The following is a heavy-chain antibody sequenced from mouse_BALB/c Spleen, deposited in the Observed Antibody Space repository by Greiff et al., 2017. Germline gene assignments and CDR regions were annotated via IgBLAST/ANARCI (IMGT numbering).Heavy chain of an antibody. J-gene: IGHJ2*01. V-gene: IGHV1S56*01. CDR2: IYPGDGST. CDR1: GYTFPSND. CDR3: ARRDYYGSSSFDY. D-gene: IGHD1-1*01. Sequence: QVQLKESGPELVKPGALVKISCKASGYTFPSNDITWVKQRPGQGLEWIGWIYPGDGSTKYNEKFKGKATLTADKSSSTAYMQLSSLTSENSAVYFCARRDYYGSSSFDYWGQGTTLTVSS.